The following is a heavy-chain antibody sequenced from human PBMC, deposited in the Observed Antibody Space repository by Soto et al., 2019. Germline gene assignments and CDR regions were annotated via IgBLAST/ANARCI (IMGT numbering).Heavy chain of an antibody. CDR3: ARENSSGWYRWFDP. J-gene: IGHJ5*02. Sequence: ASVKLSCKSSGYTFTSYVSSWVRQAPGQGLEWMGWISAYNGNTNYAQKLQGRVTMTTDTSTSTAYMELRSLRSDDTAVYYCARENSSGWYRWFDPWGQGTLVTVSS. CDR1: GYTFTSYV. CDR2: ISAYNGNT. D-gene: IGHD6-19*01. V-gene: IGHV1-18*01.